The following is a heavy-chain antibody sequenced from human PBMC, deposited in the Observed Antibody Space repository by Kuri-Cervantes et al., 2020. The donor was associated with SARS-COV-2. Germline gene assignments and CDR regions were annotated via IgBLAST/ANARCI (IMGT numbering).Heavy chain of an antibody. V-gene: IGHV3-23*01. CDR2: ISGSGGST. CDR1: GFTFSSYA. D-gene: IGHD3-22*01. Sequence: GGSLRLSCAASGFTFSSYAMSWVRQAPGKGLEWVSTISGSGGSTYYADSVKGRFTISRDNSKNTLYLQMNSLRADDTAVYYCAKGTRSSGYYCGLDFWGQGTLVIVSS. CDR3: AKGTRSSGYYCGLDF. J-gene: IGHJ4*02.